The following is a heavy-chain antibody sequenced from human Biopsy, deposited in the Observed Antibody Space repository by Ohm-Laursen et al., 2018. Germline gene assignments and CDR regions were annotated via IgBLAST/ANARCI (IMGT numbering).Heavy chain of an antibody. J-gene: IGHJ3*02. Sequence: GSLRLSCSASGFTFSSYAMNWVRQAPGKGLEWVSAITVSADTTYYAESVRGRFTVSRTNSQNTLYLQMNSLRAEDTAIYYWAKGRVGNSGSLNIRGNGTRDTASS. CDR2: ITVSADTT. CDR1: GFTFSSYA. V-gene: IGHV3-23*01. CDR3: AKGRVGNSGSLNI. D-gene: IGHD3-10*01.